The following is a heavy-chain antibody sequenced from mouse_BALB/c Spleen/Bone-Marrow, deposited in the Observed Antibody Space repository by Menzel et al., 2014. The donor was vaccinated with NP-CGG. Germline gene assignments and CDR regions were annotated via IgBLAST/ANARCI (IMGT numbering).Heavy chain of an antibody. V-gene: IGHV5-12-2*01. Sequence: VQLKDSGGGLVQPGGSLKISCAASGFTFSSYIMSWVRQTPEKRLEWVAYISNGGGSTYYPDTVKGRFTMSRDNAKNTLYLQMISLKSEDTAMYYCARQGVYYGKTYYAMDYWGQGTSVTVSS. J-gene: IGHJ4*01. CDR3: ARQGVYYGKTYYAMDY. D-gene: IGHD2-1*01. CDR1: GFTFSSYI. CDR2: ISNGGGST.